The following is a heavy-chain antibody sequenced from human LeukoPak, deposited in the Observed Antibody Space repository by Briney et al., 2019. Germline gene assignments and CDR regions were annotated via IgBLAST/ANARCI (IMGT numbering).Heavy chain of an antibody. D-gene: IGHD2-2*01. V-gene: IGHV3-48*03. J-gene: IGHJ5*02. CDR2: ISSSGSTI. Sequence: GGSLRLSCAASGFTFSSYEMNWVRQAPGKGLEWVSYISSSGSTIYYADSVKGRFTISRDNSKNTLYLQMNSLRAEDTAVYYCAREVVPAAMFNWFDPWGQGTLVTVSS. CDR1: GFTFSSYE. CDR3: AREVVPAAMFNWFDP.